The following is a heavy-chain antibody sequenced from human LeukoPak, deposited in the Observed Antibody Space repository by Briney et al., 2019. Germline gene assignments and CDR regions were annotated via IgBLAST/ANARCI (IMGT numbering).Heavy chain of an antibody. D-gene: IGHD3-10*01. CDR1: GFTFSDAW. CDR2: IKSKTNAGTT. Sequence: GGSLRLSCSASGFTFSDAWMSWVRQVPGKGLEWVGHIKSKTNAGTTDYAAPVKGGFTISKDDSKNTLYLQMNNLKTEDAAVYYCATYGSGRKFDYWGQGTLVTVSS. CDR3: ATYGSGRKFDY. V-gene: IGHV3-15*01. J-gene: IGHJ4*02.